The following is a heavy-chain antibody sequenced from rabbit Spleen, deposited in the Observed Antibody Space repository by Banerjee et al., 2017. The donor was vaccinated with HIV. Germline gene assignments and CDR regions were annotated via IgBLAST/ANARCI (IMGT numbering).Heavy chain of an antibody. CDR3: ARDEYGYIL. CDR1: GFSFSSSYW. CDR2: IDTGSSGST. D-gene: IGHD6-1*01. Sequence: QEQLEESGGDLVKPEGSLTLTCTASGFSFSSSYWICWVRQAPGKGLEWIACIDTGSSGSTYYASWAKGRFTISKTSSTTVTLQMTSLTAADTATYFCARDEYGYILWGPGTLVTVS. V-gene: IGHV1S45*01. J-gene: IGHJ4*01.